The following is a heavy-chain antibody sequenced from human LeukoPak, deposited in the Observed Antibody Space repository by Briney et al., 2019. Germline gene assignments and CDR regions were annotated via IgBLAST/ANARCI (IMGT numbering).Heavy chain of an antibody. J-gene: IGHJ4*02. CDR2: INHSGSA. Sequence: SETLSLTCTVSGYSISSGYYWSWIRQPPEKGLEWIGEINHSGSANYNPSLKSRVTISVDTSKNQFSLKLSSVTAADTAVYYCASRAGYSSSWYVNRHFDYWGQGTLVTVSS. D-gene: IGHD6-13*01. V-gene: IGHV4-38-2*02. CDR3: ASRAGYSSSWYVNRHFDY. CDR1: GYSISSGYY.